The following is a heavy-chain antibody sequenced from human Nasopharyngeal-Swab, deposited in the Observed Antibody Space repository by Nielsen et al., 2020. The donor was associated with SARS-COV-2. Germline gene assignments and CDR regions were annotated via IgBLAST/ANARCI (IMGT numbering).Heavy chain of an antibody. J-gene: IGHJ3*02. CDR3: ARDFWNDAFDI. CDR1: GVTVSSNY. Sequence: GESLKISCAASGVTVSSNYMSWVRQAPGKGLEWVSVIYSGGSTYHADSVKGRFTISRDNSKNTLYLQMNSLRAEDTAVYYCARDFWNDAFDIWGQGTMVTVSS. D-gene: IGHD3-3*01. V-gene: IGHV3-53*01. CDR2: IYSGGST.